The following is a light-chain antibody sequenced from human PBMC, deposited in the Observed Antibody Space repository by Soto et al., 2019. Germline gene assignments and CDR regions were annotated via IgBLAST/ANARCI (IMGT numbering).Light chain of an antibody. CDR3: QQSNDWPLS. J-gene: IGKJ4*01. CDR1: QSVNSN. V-gene: IGKV3-15*01. CDR2: GAS. Sequence: EIVMTQSPATLSVSPGERVTLSCRASQSVNSNLAWYQQNPGQAPGLLIYGASTRATGIPARFSGSGSGTEFTLTISSLQSEDFGVYYCQQSNDWPLSFGGGTKVEIK.